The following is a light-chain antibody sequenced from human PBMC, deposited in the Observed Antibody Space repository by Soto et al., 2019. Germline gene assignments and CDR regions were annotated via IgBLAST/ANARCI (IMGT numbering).Light chain of an antibody. Sequence: IHMTQSPSSLSASVGDRVTITCRASPRITTYLNWYQQKPGKAPKLLISTAATLQGGVPSRFSGSGSGTDFTLTITTLHPEDFATYFCQQSYSTPYTFGQGTKLEIK. CDR2: TAA. CDR3: QQSYSTPYT. V-gene: IGKV1-39*01. J-gene: IGKJ2*01. CDR1: PRITTY.